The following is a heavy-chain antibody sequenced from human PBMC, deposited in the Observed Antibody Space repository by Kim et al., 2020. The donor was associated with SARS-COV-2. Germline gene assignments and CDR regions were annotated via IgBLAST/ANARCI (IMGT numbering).Heavy chain of an antibody. J-gene: IGHJ5*02. CDR2: ISSSSSYI. D-gene: IGHD2-2*01. V-gene: IGHV3-21*01. CDR1: GFTFSSYS. CDR3: ARGLGYCSSTSCQNWFDP. Sequence: GGSLRLSCAASGFTFSSYSMNWVRQAPGKGLEWVSSISSSSSYIYYEDSVKGRFTISRDNAKNSLYLQMNSLRAEDTAVYYCARGLGYCSSTSCQNWFDPWGQGTLVTVSS.